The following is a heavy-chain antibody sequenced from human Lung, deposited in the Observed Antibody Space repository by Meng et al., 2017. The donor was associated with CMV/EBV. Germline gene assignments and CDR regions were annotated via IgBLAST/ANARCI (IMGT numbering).Heavy chain of an antibody. V-gene: IGHV3-21*01. CDR3: ARDLYDFWSGWRY. Sequence: GEXXKISCAASGFTFSSYSMNWVRQAPGKGLEWVSSISSSSSYIYYADSVKGRFTISRDNAKNSLYLQMNSLRAEDTAVYYCARDLYDFWSGWRYWGPGTXVTGAS. D-gene: IGHD3-3*01. J-gene: IGHJ4*02. CDR2: ISSSSSYI. CDR1: GFTFSSYS.